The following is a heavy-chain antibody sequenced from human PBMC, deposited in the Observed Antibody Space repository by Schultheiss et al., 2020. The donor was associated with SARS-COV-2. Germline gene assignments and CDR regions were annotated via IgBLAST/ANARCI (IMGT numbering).Heavy chain of an antibody. CDR1: GYSISSSNW. V-gene: IGHV4-28*03. J-gene: IGHJ4*02. Sequence: SETLSLTCAVSGYSISSSNWWGWIRQPPGKGLEWIGYIYHSGSTFYNPSLESRVTMSVDTSKNQFSLKLSSVTAEDTALYYCAKDLSSGSDYWGQGTLVTVSS. D-gene: IGHD6-19*01. CDR3: AKDLSSGSDY. CDR2: IYHSGST.